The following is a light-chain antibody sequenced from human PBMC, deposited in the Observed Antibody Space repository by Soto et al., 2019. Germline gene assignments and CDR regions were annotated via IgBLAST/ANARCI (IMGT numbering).Light chain of an antibody. Sequence: ENVLTQSPGTLSLSPRETANLSCRASQGVSSYLAWYQQKPGQAPRLLIYDASKRATGIPARLSGSGSGTDFTHTITSLEPEDSAVYYYQQCSDWPPLAVGGGTKVEIK. CDR3: QQCSDWPPLA. CDR2: DAS. CDR1: QGVSSY. V-gene: IGKV3-11*01. J-gene: IGKJ4*01.